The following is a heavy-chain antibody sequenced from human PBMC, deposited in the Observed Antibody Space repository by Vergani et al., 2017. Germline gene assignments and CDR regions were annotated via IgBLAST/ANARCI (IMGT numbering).Heavy chain of an antibody. CDR1: GFSFPGYA. J-gene: IGHJ6*03. V-gene: IGHV3-23*01. Sequence: EVQLLESGGGLVQPGGSLRLSCEASGFSFPGYAMSWVRQAPGKGLEWVSSVSGSSATPYYADSVKGRFIISRDNSKDTLYLQMNNLKPEDTAVYYCAKGGVGADTRYYYMDVWGKGTTVTVSS. CDR3: AKGGVGADTRYYYMDV. D-gene: IGHD1-26*01. CDR2: VSGSSATP.